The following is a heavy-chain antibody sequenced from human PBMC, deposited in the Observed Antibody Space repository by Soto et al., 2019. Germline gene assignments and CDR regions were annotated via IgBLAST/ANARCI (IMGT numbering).Heavy chain of an antibody. V-gene: IGHV3-30-3*01. CDR3: ARDRLVLWFGGDYYYYGMDV. CDR2: ISYDGSNK. D-gene: IGHD3-10*01. J-gene: IGHJ6*02. CDR1: GFTFSSYA. Sequence: PGGSLRLSCAASGFTFSSYAMHWVRQAPGKGLEWVAVISYDGSNKYYADSVKGRFTISRDNSKNTLYLQMNSLRAEDTAVYYCARDRLVLWFGGDYYYYGMDVWGQGTTVTVSS.